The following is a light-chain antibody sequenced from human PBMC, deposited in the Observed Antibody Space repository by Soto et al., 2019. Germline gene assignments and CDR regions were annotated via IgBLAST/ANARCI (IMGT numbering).Light chain of an antibody. CDR3: XQRSNWWT. V-gene: IGKV3-11*01. Sequence: EIVLTQSPATLSFSPGERATLSCRASQSVSSYLAWYQQKPGQAPRLLIYDASNRATGIPARFSGSGSGTDFTLTISSLEPEDFAVYYXXQRSNWWTFGQGTKVDIK. CDR1: QSVSSY. CDR2: DAS. J-gene: IGKJ1*01.